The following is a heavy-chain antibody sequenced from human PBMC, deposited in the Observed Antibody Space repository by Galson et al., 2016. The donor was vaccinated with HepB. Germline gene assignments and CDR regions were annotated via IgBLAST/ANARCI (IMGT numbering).Heavy chain of an antibody. CDR1: GFTFRGSS. D-gene: IGHD3-10*01. Sequence: LRISCAASGFTFRGSSMNWVRQAPGKGLEWISHITSDSSTRYYADSVKGRFTISRDNAKNSLDLQMNSLGAEDTAVYYCARGRDYAFDIWGQGTMVTVSS. J-gene: IGHJ3*02. CDR2: ITSDSSTR. CDR3: ARGRDYAFDI. V-gene: IGHV3-48*01.